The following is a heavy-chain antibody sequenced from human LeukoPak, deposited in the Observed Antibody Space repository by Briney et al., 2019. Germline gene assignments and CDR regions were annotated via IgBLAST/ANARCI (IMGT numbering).Heavy chain of an antibody. Sequence: HHGGSLRLSCAASGFTFSSYAMSWVRPAPGKGLEWVSAISGSGGSTYYADSVKGRFTISRDNSKNTLYLQMNSLRAEDTAVYYCAKDNYYDSTPRGGFDPWGQGTLVTVSS. CDR1: GFTFSSYA. CDR2: ISGSGGST. CDR3: AKDNYYDSTPRGGFDP. D-gene: IGHD3-22*01. V-gene: IGHV3-23*01. J-gene: IGHJ5*02.